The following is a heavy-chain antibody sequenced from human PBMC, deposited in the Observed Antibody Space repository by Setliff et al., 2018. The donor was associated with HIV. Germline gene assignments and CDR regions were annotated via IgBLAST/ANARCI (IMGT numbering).Heavy chain of an antibody. D-gene: IGHD4-4*01. CDR3: TRGGSMTTLTT. V-gene: IGHV4-59*01. CDR1: GGSISSYY. J-gene: IGHJ4*02. CDR2: IYYNVNN. Sequence: SETLSLTCTVSGGSISSYYWSWIRQPPGKGLEWIGYIYYNVNNNYNPSLKSRVSISVDTSKNQFSLRLSSVTAADTAVYYCTRGGSMTTLTTWGQGTLVTVSS.